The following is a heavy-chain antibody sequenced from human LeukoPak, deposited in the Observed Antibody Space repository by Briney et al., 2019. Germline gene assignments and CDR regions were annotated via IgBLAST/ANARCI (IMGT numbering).Heavy chain of an antibody. D-gene: IGHD6-13*01. CDR3: ARVAAAAGTVWFDP. CDR1: GDSVSSNSAA. CDR2: TYYRSKWYN. Sequence: SPTLSLTCAISGDSVSSNSAAWNWIRQSPSRGLEWLGRTYYRSKWYNDYAVSVKSRITIYPDTSKNQFSLQLNSVTPEDTAVYYCARVAAAAGTVWFDPWGQGTLVTVSS. V-gene: IGHV6-1*01. J-gene: IGHJ5*02.